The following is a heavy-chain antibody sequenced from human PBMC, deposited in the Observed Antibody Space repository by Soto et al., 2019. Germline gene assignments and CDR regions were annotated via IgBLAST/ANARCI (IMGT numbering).Heavy chain of an antibody. Sequence: QLQLQESGPGLVKPSETLSLTCTVSGGSISSSSYYWGWIRQPPGKGLEWIGSIYYSGSTYYNPSLKSRVTISVDTSKNQFSLKLSSVTAADTAVYYCARIPKQGTGTLFDYWGQGTLVTVSS. D-gene: IGHD1-7*01. V-gene: IGHV4-39*01. CDR3: ARIPKQGTGTLFDY. CDR1: GGSISSSSYY. J-gene: IGHJ4*02. CDR2: IYYSGST.